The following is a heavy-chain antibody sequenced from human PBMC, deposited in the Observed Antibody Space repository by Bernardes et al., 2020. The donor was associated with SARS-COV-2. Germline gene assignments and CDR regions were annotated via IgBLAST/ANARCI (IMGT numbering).Heavy chain of an antibody. CDR1: GGSIRSHY. CDR2: IYYSGST. CDR3: ARDPGYGRGYSGNDHDS. D-gene: IGHD5-12*01. V-gene: IGHV4-59*11. Sequence: SETLPLTCSVSGGSIRSHYWSWIRRPPGMGLEWIGSIYYSGSTTYNPSLKSRVTLSVDTSKSQFSLKLSSVTAADTAVYFCARDPGYGRGYSGNDHDSWGQGTLVTVSS. J-gene: IGHJ4*02.